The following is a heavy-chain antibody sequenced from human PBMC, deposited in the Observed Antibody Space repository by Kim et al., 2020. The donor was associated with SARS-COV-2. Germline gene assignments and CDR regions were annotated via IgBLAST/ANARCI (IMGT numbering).Heavy chain of an antibody. D-gene: IGHD3-10*01. CDR1: GGSISSSSYY. Sequence: SETLSLTCTVSGGSISSSSYYWGWIRQPPGKGLEWIGSIYYSGSTYYNPSLKSRATISVDTSKNQFSLKLSSVTAADTAVYYCARHGPGIQYDYGMDVWGQGTTVTVSS. V-gene: IGHV4-39*01. CDR2: IYYSGST. CDR3: ARHGPGIQYDYGMDV. J-gene: IGHJ6*02.